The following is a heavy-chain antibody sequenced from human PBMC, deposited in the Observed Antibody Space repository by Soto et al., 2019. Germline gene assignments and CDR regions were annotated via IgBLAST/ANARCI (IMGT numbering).Heavy chain of an antibody. CDR1: GYSFTNCG. CDR3: ARDSTVVTPNYYYGMDV. D-gene: IGHD2-15*01. CDR2: ISAYNGNT. V-gene: IGHV1-18*01. Sequence: APAKLCCKASGYSFTNCGITWARQAPGQGLEWMGWISAYNGNTNYAQKLQGRVTMTTDTSTSTAYMDLRSLRSDNTAVYYCARDSTVVTPNYYYGMDVWGQGTTVTSP. J-gene: IGHJ6*02.